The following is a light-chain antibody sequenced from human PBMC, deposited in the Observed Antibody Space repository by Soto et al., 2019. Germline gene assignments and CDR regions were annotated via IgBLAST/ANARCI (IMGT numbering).Light chain of an antibody. Sequence: QSVLTQPASVSGSPGQSITISCTGTSSDIGDYNYVSWYQQYPGKVPKLVIYDVSHRPSGVSNRFSGSKSGNTASLTISGLQAEDEADYYCSSSTTTTSLVVFGGGTQLTFL. CDR3: SSSTTTTSLVV. CDR2: DVS. V-gene: IGLV2-14*01. J-gene: IGLJ3*02. CDR1: SSDIGDYNY.